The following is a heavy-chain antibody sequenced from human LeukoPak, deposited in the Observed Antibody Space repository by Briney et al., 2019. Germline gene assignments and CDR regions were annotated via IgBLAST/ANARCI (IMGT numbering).Heavy chain of an antibody. Sequence: PGGSLRLSCAASGFTFSSYAMHWVRQAPGKGLEWVAFTSYDGGNEFYADSVKGRFTISRDNSKNTLYLQMNSLRAEDTAVYYCPRGHFHYGSGSQYEFNYYYYAMDVWGQGTTVTVSS. D-gene: IGHD3-10*01. CDR3: PRGHFHYGSGSQYEFNYYYYAMDV. CDR1: GFTFSSYA. CDR2: TSYDGGNE. J-gene: IGHJ6*02. V-gene: IGHV3-30*04.